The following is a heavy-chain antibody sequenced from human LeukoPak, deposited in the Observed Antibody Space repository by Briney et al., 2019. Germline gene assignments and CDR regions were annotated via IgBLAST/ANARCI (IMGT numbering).Heavy chain of an antibody. V-gene: IGHV3-33*03. D-gene: IGHD2-2*01. CDR2: IWPDGSTK. CDR1: GFPFSRYG. Sequence: PGRSLRLSCTASGFPFSRYGMHWVRQAPGKGLVWVTVIWPDGSTKYYADSVKGRFTISRDNAKNSLYLQMNSLRAEDTAVYYCAKGPGPVVVPAALSYFDYWGQGTLVTVSS. J-gene: IGHJ4*02. CDR3: AKGPGPVVVPAALSYFDY.